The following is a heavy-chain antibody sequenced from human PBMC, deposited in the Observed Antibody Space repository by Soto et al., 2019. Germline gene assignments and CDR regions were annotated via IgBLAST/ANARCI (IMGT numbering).Heavy chain of an antibody. Sequence: EVQLLESGGGLVQPGGSLRLSCAASGFTFSSYAMSWVRQAPGKGLEWVSAISGSGGSTYYADSVKGRFTISRDNSKNPLYLQMNGLRAEDTAVYYCAIRYYDFWSGYYNDPWRSDYWGQGTLVTVSS. V-gene: IGHV3-23*01. J-gene: IGHJ4*02. D-gene: IGHD3-3*01. CDR2: ISGSGGST. CDR1: GFTFSSYA. CDR3: AIRYYDFWSGYYNDPWRSDY.